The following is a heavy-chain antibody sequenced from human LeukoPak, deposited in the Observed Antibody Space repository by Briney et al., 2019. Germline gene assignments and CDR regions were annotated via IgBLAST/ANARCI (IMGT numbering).Heavy chain of an antibody. CDR2: LSGSGGDT. CDR1: GFTFSSYA. Sequence: PGGSLRLSCAASGFTFSSYAMSWVRQAPGKGLEWVSGLSGSGGDTYNADSVKGRFTISRDNSNNTLYLQMNSLRAEDTALYYCAKGNIAELPAAPYYWGQGTLVTVSS. J-gene: IGHJ4*02. CDR3: AKGNIAELPAAPYY. V-gene: IGHV3-23*01. D-gene: IGHD2-2*01.